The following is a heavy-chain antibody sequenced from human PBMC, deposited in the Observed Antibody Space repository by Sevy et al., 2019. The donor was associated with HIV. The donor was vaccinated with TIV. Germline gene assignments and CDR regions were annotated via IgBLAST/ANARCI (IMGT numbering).Heavy chain of an antibody. CDR2: ISASGGST. CDR1: GYIFSGYV. D-gene: IGHD2-2*01. J-gene: IGHJ4*02. Sequence: GGSLRLSYAASGYIFSGYVMSWVRQAPGKGLEWISHISASGGSTYYADSVKGRFTISRDNFKKTLDLQMNSLRAEDTAVYYCAKCSSTSCYDYWGQGTLVTVSS. V-gene: IGHV3-23*01. CDR3: AKCSSTSCYDY.